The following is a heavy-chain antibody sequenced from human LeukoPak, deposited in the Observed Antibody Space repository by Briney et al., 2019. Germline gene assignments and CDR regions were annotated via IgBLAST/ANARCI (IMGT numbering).Heavy chain of an antibody. D-gene: IGHD5-18*01. J-gene: IGHJ2*01. Sequence: PSETLSLTCAAYGGSFSAYYWSWIRQPPGKGLEWIGEINHSGSTNYNPSLKSRVTISVDTSKNQFSLKLSSVTAADTAVYYCARAHVDTAMVTDSLWYFDLWGRGTLVTVSS. CDR3: ARAHVDTAMVTDSLWYFDL. CDR2: INHSGST. V-gene: IGHV4-34*01. CDR1: GGSFSAYY.